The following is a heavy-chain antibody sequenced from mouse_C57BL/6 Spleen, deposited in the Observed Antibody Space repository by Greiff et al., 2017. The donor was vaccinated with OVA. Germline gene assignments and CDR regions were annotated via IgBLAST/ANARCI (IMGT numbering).Heavy chain of an antibody. D-gene: IGHD1-1*01. J-gene: IGHJ2*01. CDR2: IYPGSGST. V-gene: IGHV1-55*01. CDR1: GYTFTSYW. Sequence: VQLQQPGAELVKPGASVKMSCKASGYTFTSYWITWVKQRPGQGLEWIGDIYPGSGSTNYNEKFKSKATLTVDTSSSTAYMQLSSLTSEDSAVYYCARRMYGSSPFDYWGQGTTLTVSS. CDR3: ARRMYGSSPFDY.